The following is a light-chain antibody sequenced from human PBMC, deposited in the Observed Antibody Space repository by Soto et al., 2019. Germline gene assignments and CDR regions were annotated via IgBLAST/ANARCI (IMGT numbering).Light chain of an antibody. CDR1: SSDVGGYSY. CDR3: CSYAGSYTFV. J-gene: IGLJ1*01. CDR2: DVT. Sequence: ALAQPRSVSGSPGQSVTISCTGTSSDVGGYSYVSWYQQHPGKAPKLMIYDVTKRPSGVPNRFSGSKSGNTASLPISGLQAEDEADYYCCSYAGSYTFVFGTGTKVTVL. V-gene: IGLV2-11*01.